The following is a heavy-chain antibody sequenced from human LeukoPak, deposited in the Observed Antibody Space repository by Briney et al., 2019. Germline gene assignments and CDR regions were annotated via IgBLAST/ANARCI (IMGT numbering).Heavy chain of an antibody. J-gene: IGHJ2*01. CDR3: ARELVSLGTGYFDL. D-gene: IGHD7-27*01. CDR1: GFTLSRYG. Sequence: PGGSLRLSCVASGFTLSRYGMTWVRQAPGKGLEWVSGITGSSTWTYYADSVKGRFTISRDNSKNTLHLQMDSLRAEDTAIYYCARELVSLGTGYFDLWGRGTLVTVSS. V-gene: IGHV3-23*01. CDR2: ITGSSTWT.